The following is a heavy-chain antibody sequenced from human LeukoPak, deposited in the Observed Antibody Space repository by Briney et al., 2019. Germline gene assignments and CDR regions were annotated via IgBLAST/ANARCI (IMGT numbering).Heavy chain of an antibody. Sequence: GRSLRLSCAASGFTFDDYAMHWVRQAPGKGLEWVSGISWNSGSIGYADSVKGRFTISRDNAKNSLYLQMNSLRAEDTAVYYCAKDLSGPRGYYYYGMDVWGQGTTVTVSS. CDR1: GFTFDDYA. J-gene: IGHJ6*02. D-gene: IGHD3-10*01. CDR3: AKDLSGPRGYYYYGMDV. CDR2: ISWNSGSI. V-gene: IGHV3-9*01.